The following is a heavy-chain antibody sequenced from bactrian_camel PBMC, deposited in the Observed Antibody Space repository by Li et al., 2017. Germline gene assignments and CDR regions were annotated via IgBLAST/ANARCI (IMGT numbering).Heavy chain of an antibody. Sequence: QLVESGGGLVQPGGSLRLSCAASGFPFSSHAMTWVRQAPGKGLEWVSTIEGGYSDTYYPDSVKGRFTISRDNAKNMVYLQMNSLKSEDTALYYCAVRYGLGAKRGGYNYWGQGTQVTVS. CDR2: IEGGYSDT. CDR3: AVRYGLGAKRGGYNY. V-gene: IGHV3S40*01. CDR1: GFPFSSHA. J-gene: IGHJ4*01. D-gene: IGHD3*01.